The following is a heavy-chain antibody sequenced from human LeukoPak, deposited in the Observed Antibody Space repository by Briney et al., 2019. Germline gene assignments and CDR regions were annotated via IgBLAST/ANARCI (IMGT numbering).Heavy chain of an antibody. CDR3: ARRDFGTTGTGAFDI. V-gene: IGHV4-39*01. D-gene: IGHD1-1*01. CDR2: IYYSGST. CDR1: GRSISIRRYY. J-gene: IGHJ3*02. Sequence: SEALSLTCTVSGRSISIRRYYWGWIRQPPGKGLDWVGSIYYSGSTYYNPSPKSRVTISVDTSKTQFSLKLSSVTAADTAVYYCARRDFGTTGTGAFDIWGQGTMVTVSS.